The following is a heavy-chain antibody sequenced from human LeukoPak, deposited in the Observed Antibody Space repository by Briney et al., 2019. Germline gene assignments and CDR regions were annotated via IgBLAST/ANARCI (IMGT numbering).Heavy chain of an antibody. D-gene: IGHD5-18*01. CDR2: IIPIFGTA. CDR1: GGTFSSYA. CDR3: ACSDVDTAMVPYYYYGMDV. Sequence: GASVKVSCKASGGTFSSYAISWVRQAPGQGLEWMGGIIPIFGTANYAQKFQGRVTITADESTSTAYMELGSLRSEDTAVYYCACSDVDTAMVPYYYYGMDVWGQGTTVTVSS. J-gene: IGHJ6*02. V-gene: IGHV1-69*13.